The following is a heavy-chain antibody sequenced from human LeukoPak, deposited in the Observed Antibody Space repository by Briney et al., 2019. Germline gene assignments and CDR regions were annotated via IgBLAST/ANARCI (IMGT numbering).Heavy chain of an antibody. CDR2: ISSSSSYI. CDR3: ARGSQWLVRSDDAFDI. D-gene: IGHD3-22*01. V-gene: IGHV3-21*01. CDR1: GFTFSSYS. J-gene: IGHJ3*02. Sequence: GGSLRLSCAASGFTFSSYSMNWVRQAPGKGLEWVSSISSSSSYIYYADSVKGRFTISRDNAKNSLYLQMNSLRAEDTAVYYCARGSQWLVRSDDAFDIWGQGTMVTVSS.